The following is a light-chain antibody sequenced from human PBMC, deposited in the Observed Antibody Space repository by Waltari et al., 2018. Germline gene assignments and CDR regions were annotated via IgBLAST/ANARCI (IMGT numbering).Light chain of an antibody. Sequence: SGRAVQILKNSPLACDQQKPGQAPRLLIHGASSRAARIPDRFSGSGSGTDFTLTISRLEPEDFAVYYCQQYDTSRTFGQGTKVEIK. CDR3: QQYDTSRT. CDR1: QILKNSP. J-gene: IGKJ1*01. V-gene: IGKV3-20*01. CDR2: GAS.